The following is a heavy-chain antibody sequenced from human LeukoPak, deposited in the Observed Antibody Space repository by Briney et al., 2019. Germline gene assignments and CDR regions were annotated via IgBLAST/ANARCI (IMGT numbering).Heavy chain of an antibody. CDR2: ISSLGNPI. Sequence: GGSLRLSCAVSGFTLSSYSMTWVRQAPGKALEWVSYISSLGNPIYYADSVKGRFTISRDNAKNSLYLQMNSLRDEDTALYYCARRERDSLAVFDIWGQGTMVTVSS. CDR1: GFTLSSYS. CDR3: ARRERDSLAVFDI. D-gene: IGHD5-18*01. V-gene: IGHV3-48*02. J-gene: IGHJ3*02.